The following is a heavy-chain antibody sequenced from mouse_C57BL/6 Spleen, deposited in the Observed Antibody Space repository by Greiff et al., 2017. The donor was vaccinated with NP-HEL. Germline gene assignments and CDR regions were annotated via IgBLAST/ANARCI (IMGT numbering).Heavy chain of an antibody. CDR2: IYPSDSET. D-gene: IGHD1-1*01. V-gene: IGHV1-61*01. Sequence: QVQLKQPGAELVRPGSSVKLSCKASGYTFTSYWMDWVKQRPGQGLEWIGNIYPSDSETHYNQKFKDKATLTVDKSSSTAYMQLSSLTSEDSAVYYCARGSSSFAYWGQGTLVTVSA. CDR1: GYTFTSYW. CDR3: ARGSSSFAY. J-gene: IGHJ3*01.